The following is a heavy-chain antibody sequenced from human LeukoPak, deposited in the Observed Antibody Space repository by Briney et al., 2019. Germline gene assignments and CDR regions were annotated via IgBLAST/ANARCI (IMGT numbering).Heavy chain of an antibody. CDR3: ARDLPITIFGVVTSEYYYYYMDV. CDR2: IYTSGST. V-gene: IGHV4-4*07. J-gene: IGHJ6*03. D-gene: IGHD3-3*01. CDR1: GGSISSYY. Sequence: SETLSLTCTVSGGSISSYYWSWIGQPAGKGLEWIGRIYTSGSTNYNPSLKSRVTMSVDTSKNQFSLKLSSVTAADTAVYYCARDLPITIFGVVTSEYYYYYMDVWGKGTTVTVSS.